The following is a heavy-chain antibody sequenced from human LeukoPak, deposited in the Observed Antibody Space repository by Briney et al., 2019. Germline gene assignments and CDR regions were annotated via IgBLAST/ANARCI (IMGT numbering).Heavy chain of an antibody. CDR2: IKQDGSEE. CDR1: GHSFSDHW. Sequence: VGSLRLSCAASGHSFSDHWMSWVRQAPGKGLEWVANIKQDGSEEYYVDSVKGRFTLSRDNAKNSLYLQMNSLRAEDTAVYYCAGSSGWARYFDYWGQGTLVTVSS. D-gene: IGHD6-19*01. CDR3: AGSSGWARYFDY. J-gene: IGHJ4*02. V-gene: IGHV3-7*05.